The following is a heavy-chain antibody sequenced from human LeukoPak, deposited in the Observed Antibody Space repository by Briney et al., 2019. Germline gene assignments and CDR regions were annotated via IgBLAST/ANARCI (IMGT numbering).Heavy chain of an antibody. D-gene: IGHD3/OR15-3a*01. CDR1: GYTFTGYY. CDR3: ARDPGAGLAIHYYFDY. CDR2: INPNSGGT. Sequence: GASVKVSCKASGYTFTGYYMHWVRQAPGQGLEWMGWINPNSGGTNYAQKFQGRVTMTRDTSISTAYMELSRLRSDDTAVYYCARDPGAGLAIHYYFDYWGQGTLVTVSS. V-gene: IGHV1-2*02. J-gene: IGHJ4*02.